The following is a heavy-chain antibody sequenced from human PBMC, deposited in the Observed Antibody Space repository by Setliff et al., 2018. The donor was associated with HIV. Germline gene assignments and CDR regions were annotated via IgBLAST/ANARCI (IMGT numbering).Heavy chain of an antibody. V-gene: IGHV4-34*01. CDR3: ARDFPTHVKYQWLVSDP. J-gene: IGHJ5*02. CDR1: GGSFSGYY. CDR2: INHSGST. D-gene: IGHD6-19*01. Sequence: SETLSLTCAVYGGSFSGYYWSWIRQPPGKGLEWIGEINHSGSTNYNPSLKSRVTISVDASKNQFSLKLSSVTAADTAVYYCARDFPTHVKYQWLVSDPWGQGTLVTVS.